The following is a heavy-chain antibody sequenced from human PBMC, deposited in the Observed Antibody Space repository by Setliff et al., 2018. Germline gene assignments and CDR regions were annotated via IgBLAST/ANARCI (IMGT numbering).Heavy chain of an antibody. J-gene: IGHJ6*02. Sequence: SETPSLTCTVSGGSISSYYWSWIRQPAGKGLEWIGRIYTSGSTNYNPALKSRVTMSVDTSKNEVSLKLSSVTAADTAVYYCARDRTAYSYGLDVWGQGTTVTVSS. CDR1: GGSISSYY. D-gene: IGHD5-18*01. V-gene: IGHV4-4*07. CDR2: IYTSGST. CDR3: ARDRTAYSYGLDV.